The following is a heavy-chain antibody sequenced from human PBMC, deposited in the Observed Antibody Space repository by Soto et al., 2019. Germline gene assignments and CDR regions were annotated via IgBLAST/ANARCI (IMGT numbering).Heavy chain of an antibody. D-gene: IGHD1-26*01. J-gene: IGHJ4*02. CDR2: IYYSGST. V-gene: IGHV4-30-4*01. CDR3: ARVGIEMATGWYFDY. CDR1: GGSISSGDYY. Sequence: QVQLQESGPGLVKPSQTLSLTCTVSGGSISSGDYYWSWIRQPPGKGLEWIGYIYYSGSTYYNPSLKSRVTISVDTSKNQFSLKLSSVTAADTAVYYCARVGIEMATGWYFDYWGQGTLVTVSS.